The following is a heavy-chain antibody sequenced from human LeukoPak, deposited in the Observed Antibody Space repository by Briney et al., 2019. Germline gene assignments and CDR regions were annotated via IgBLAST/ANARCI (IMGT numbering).Heavy chain of an antibody. CDR1: GYTFSSYG. D-gene: IGHD6-13*01. J-gene: IGHJ4*02. Sequence: ASVKLSCTASGYTFSSYGISWVRQAPGQGLEWVGWISAYNGNTNYAQKLQGRVTMTTDTSTSTAYMELRSLRSDDTAVYYCARGAGYSSSWYPPGVDYWGQGTLVTVSS. CDR2: ISAYNGNT. V-gene: IGHV1-18*04. CDR3: ARGAGYSSSWYPPGVDY.